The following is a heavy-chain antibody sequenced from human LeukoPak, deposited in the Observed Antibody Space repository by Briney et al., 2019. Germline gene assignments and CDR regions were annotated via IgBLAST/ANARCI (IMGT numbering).Heavy chain of an antibody. V-gene: IGHV3-21*01. CDR2: ISSSSSYI. CDR1: GFTFSSYS. J-gene: IGHJ4*02. D-gene: IGHD3-10*01. CDR3: ARERYYYGSGSYPRKTDFDY. Sequence: GGSLRLSCAASGFTFSSYSMNWVRQAPGKGLEWVSSISSSSSYIYYADSVKGRFTISRDNAKNSLYLQMNSLRAEDTAVYYCARERYYYGSGSYPRKTDFDYWGQGTLVTVSS.